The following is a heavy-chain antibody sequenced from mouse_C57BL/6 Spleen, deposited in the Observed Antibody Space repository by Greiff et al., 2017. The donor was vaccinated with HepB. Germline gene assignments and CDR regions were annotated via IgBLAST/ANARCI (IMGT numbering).Heavy chain of an antibody. Sequence: EVKVVESGPGMVKPSQSLSLTCTVTGYSITSGYDWHWIRHFPGNKLEWMGYISYSGSTNYNPSLKSRISITHDTSTNHFFLKLNSVTTEDTATYYCARGGYGSSLFAYWGQGTLVTVSA. CDR2: ISYSGST. CDR3: ARGGYGSSLFAY. V-gene: IGHV3-1*01. J-gene: IGHJ3*01. CDR1: GYSITSGYD. D-gene: IGHD1-1*01.